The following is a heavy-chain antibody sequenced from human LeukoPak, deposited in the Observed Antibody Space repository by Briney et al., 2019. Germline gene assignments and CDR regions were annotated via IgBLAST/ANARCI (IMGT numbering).Heavy chain of an antibody. Sequence: ASVKVSCKASGYTFTGYYMHWVRQAPGQGLEWMGWINPNSGGTNYAQKFQGRVTMTRDTPISTAYMELSRLRSDDTAVYYCARGYGVDYAFDIWGQGTMVTVSS. D-gene: IGHD4-17*01. CDR1: GYTFTGYY. J-gene: IGHJ3*02. V-gene: IGHV1-2*02. CDR3: ARGYGVDYAFDI. CDR2: INPNSGGT.